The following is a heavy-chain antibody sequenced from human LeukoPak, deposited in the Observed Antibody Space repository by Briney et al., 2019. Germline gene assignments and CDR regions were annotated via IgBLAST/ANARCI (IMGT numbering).Heavy chain of an antibody. D-gene: IGHD6-13*01. CDR3: AKDQSSSWYGYSDY. CDR1: GFTFSSYA. J-gene: IGHJ4*02. CDR2: ISGSGGNT. Sequence: GGSLRLSCAASGFTFSSYAMSWVRQAPGKGLEWVSAISGSGGNTYYADSVKGRFTISRDNSKNTLYLQMNSLRAEDTAVYYCAKDQSSSWYGYSDYWGQGTLVTVSS. V-gene: IGHV3-23*01.